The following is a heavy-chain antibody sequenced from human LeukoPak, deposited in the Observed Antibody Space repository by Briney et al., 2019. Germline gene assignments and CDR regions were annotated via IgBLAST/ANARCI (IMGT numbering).Heavy chain of an antibody. V-gene: IGHV5-51*01. Sequence: GESLKISRKGLGYSFTNYWIGWVRQMPGKGLGWMGNSYPGDSETRYSPSFQGQVTVSADKSTSTAYLQWNSLKASDTAIYYCARRIVAGQSLFFQQGGQGTLVTVSS. CDR1: GYSFTNYW. J-gene: IGHJ1*01. CDR3: ARRIVAGQSLFFQQ. CDR2: SYPGDSET. D-gene: IGHD6-19*01.